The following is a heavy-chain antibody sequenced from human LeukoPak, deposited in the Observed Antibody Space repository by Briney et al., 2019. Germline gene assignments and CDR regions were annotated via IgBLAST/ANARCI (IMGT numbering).Heavy chain of an antibody. CDR2: IYTSGST. CDR1: GGSISSGSYY. Sequence: SQTLSLTCTVSGGSISSGSYYWSWIRQPAGKGLEWIGRIYTSGSTNYNPSLKNRVTISVDTSKNQFSLKLSSVTAADTAVYYCARDYGGIDYWGQGTLVTVSS. J-gene: IGHJ4*02. V-gene: IGHV4-61*02. CDR3: ARDYGGIDY. D-gene: IGHD3-16*01.